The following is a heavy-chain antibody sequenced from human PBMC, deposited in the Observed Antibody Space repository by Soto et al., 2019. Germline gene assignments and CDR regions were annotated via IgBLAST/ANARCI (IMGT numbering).Heavy chain of an antibody. J-gene: IGHJ6*02. D-gene: IGHD5-18*01. CDR3: ARANDGYSFYGMDV. V-gene: IGHV1-46*01. CDR2: INPSGGST. CDR1: GYTFTSYY. Sequence: QVQLVQSGAEVKKPGASVKVSCKASGYTFTSYYVHWVRQAPGQGLEWMGIINPSGGSTSYAQKFQGSITMTRDTSTSTVYLELSSLRSEDTAVYYWARANDGYSFYGMDVWGQGTTVTVSS.